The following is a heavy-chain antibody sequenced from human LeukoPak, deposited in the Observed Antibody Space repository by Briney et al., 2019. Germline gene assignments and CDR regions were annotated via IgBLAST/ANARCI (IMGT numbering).Heavy chain of an antibody. CDR1: GGSISSGSYY. V-gene: IGHV4-61*02. J-gene: IGHJ4*02. Sequence: PSETLSLTCTVSGGSISSGSYYWRWIRQPAGKGLEWIGRIYTSGSTNYNPSLKSRVTMSVDTSKNKFSLKLSSVTAADTAVYYCARFSIVAATGSFDYWGQGTLVTVSS. CDR3: ARFSIVAATGSFDY. CDR2: IYTSGST. D-gene: IGHD2-15*01.